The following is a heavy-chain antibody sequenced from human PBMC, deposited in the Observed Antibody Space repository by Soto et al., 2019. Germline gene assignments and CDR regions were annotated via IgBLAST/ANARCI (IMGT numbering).Heavy chain of an antibody. CDR1: GGSISSGGYS. D-gene: IGHD3-10*01. V-gene: IGHV4-30-2*01. CDR2: IYHSGST. Sequence: SEILSLTCAVSGGSISSGGYSWSWIRQPPGKGLEWIGYIYHSGSTYYNPSLKSRVTISVDRSKNQFSLKLSSVTAADTAVYYCASKFGELLADAFDIWGQGTVVNVSS. J-gene: IGHJ3*02. CDR3: ASKFGELLADAFDI.